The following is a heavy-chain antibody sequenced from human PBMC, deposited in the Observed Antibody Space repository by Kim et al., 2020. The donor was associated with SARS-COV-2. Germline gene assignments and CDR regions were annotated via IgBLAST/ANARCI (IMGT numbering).Heavy chain of an antibody. Sequence: TNSTPPLKSRVTISGDTSKNPFSRKLSSVTAADTAVYYCARAYSNNCFDPWGQGTLVTVSS. CDR3: ARAYSNNCFDP. J-gene: IGHJ5*02. CDR2: T. D-gene: IGHD4-4*01. V-gene: IGHV4-59*01.